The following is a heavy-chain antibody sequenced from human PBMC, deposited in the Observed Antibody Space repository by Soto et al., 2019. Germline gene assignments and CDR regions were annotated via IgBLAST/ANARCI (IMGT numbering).Heavy chain of an antibody. V-gene: IGHV3-23*01. CDR1: GFAFSTYA. Sequence: EVQLLESGGALEHPGGSLRLSCAASGFAFSTYAMTWVRQAPGKGLEWVSVISVSGGSSYYAASVKGRFTISRDNSKNTLYLQMNGLRAEDTALYYCAKVTKRAAAGRYEYYKYGMDVWGQGTTVTVSS. J-gene: IGHJ6*02. CDR3: AKVTKRAAAGRYEYYKYGMDV. D-gene: IGHD6-13*01. CDR2: ISVSGGSS.